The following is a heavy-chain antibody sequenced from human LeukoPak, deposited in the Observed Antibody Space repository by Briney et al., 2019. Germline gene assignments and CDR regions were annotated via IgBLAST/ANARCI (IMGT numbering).Heavy chain of an antibody. V-gene: IGHV4-39*02. J-gene: IGHJ6*03. CDR2: LYYNGNT. Sequence: PSETLSLTCTVSGGSFSNNYNWDWIRQAPGKGLEWIGSLYYNGNTYYNPSLKSRLTISVDTSKSHFSLQLRSVTAEDTAVYFCTRSSDFGGYYFYYYMDVWGKGTTVSVSS. CDR1: GGSFSNNYN. D-gene: IGHD4-23*01. CDR3: TRSSDFGGYYFYYYMDV.